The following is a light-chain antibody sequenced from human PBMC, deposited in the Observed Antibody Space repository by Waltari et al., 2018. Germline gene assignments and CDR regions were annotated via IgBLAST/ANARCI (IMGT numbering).Light chain of an antibody. V-gene: IGLV2-14*03. CDR2: DVT. CDR3: SSYTNRILV. Sequence: QSALTQPSSVSGSPAQSINISCRGSRSDFGDYDYFSWDQQHPGEAPKLIIYDVTHRPSGISNRFSGSKSGSAASLTISGLQAEDEADYYCSSYTNRILVFGGGTKLTVL. CDR1: RSDFGDYDY. J-gene: IGLJ2*01.